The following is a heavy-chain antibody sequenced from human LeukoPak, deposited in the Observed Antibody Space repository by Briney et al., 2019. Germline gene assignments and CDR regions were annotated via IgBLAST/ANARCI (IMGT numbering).Heavy chain of an antibody. J-gene: IGHJ6*03. D-gene: IGHD3-10*01. CDR3: ARETWAGTYYYYMDV. CDR2: IGTVGDT. V-gene: IGHV3-13*01. Sequence: GGSLRLSCAASGFTFNTYDMHWVRQASGKGLEWVSSIGTVGDTYYAGSVKGRFTISRGDAKRSLYLQMNSLRAGDTAVYYCARETWAGTYYYYMDVWGKGTTVTVSS. CDR1: GFTFNTYD.